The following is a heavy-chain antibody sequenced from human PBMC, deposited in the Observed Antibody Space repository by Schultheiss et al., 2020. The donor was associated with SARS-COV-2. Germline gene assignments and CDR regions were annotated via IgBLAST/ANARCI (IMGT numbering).Heavy chain of an antibody. Sequence: GGSLRLSCAASGFTFDDYAMHWVRQAPGKGLEWVSGISWNSAYIGYADSVKGRFTISRDNAKNSLYLQMNSLRAEDTAVYYCARDTQWLGYYFDYWGQGTLVTVSS. CDR3: ARDTQWLGYYFDY. CDR2: ISWNSAYI. V-gene: IGHV3-9*01. J-gene: IGHJ4*02. D-gene: IGHD6-19*01. CDR1: GFTFDDYA.